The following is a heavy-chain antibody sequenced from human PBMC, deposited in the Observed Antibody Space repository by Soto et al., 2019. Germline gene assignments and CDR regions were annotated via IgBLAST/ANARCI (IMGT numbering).Heavy chain of an antibody. D-gene: IGHD1-7*01. J-gene: IGHJ4*02. CDR1: GGSFSSYY. CDR2: IYYSGST. V-gene: IGHV4-59*01. Sequence: SETLSLTCTVSGGSFSSYYWSWIRQPPGKGLEWIGYIYYSGSTNYNPSLKSRVTISVDTSKNQFSLKLSSVTAADTAVYYCARGVAGVWNSYYDYWGQGILVTVSS. CDR3: ARGVAGVWNSYYDY.